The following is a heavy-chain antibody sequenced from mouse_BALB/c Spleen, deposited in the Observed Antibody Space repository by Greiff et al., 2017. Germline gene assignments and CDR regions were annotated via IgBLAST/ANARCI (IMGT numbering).Heavy chain of an antibody. CDR3: ARFPYGNEAY. CDR2: ISYSGST. D-gene: IGHD2-1*01. V-gene: IGHV3-2*02. CDR1: GYSITSDYA. Sequence: EVQRVESGPGLVKPSQSLSLTCTVTGYSITSDYAWNWIRQFPGNKLEWMGYISYSGSTSYNPSLKSRISITRDTSKNQFFLQLNSVTTEDTATYYCARFPYGNEAYWGQGTLVTVSA. J-gene: IGHJ3*01.